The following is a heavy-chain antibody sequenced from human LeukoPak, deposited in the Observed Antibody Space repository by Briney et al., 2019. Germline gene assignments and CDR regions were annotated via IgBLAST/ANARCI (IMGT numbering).Heavy chain of an antibody. V-gene: IGHV4-4*07. D-gene: IGHD3-10*01. CDR1: GGSISSYW. CDR2: IYTTGNT. J-gene: IGHJ4*02. CDR3: AREKYCYGSGGYQDKYWFDY. Sequence: PSETLSLTCTVSGGSISSYWYNWIRQPAGKGLEWIGRIYTTGNTNYNPSLKSRVTISVDTSKNQFSLRLSSVTAADTAVYYCAREKYCYGSGGYQDKYWFDYWGQGTLVTVSS.